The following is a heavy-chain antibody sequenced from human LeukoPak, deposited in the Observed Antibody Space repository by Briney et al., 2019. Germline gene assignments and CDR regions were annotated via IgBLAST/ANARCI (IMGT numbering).Heavy chain of an antibody. Sequence: AGVSLRLSCSASGFTFSRSGMYWVRQAPGKGLDWVAHIQDIGNNKYYADSVKGRFTISRDNSKNTLFLQMNSLMPEDTAVYYCARDRRGSWTIDYWGQGILVTVSS. CDR1: GFTFSRSG. D-gene: IGHD6-13*01. V-gene: IGHV3-30*02. CDR3: ARDRRGSWTIDY. CDR2: IQDIGNNK. J-gene: IGHJ4*02.